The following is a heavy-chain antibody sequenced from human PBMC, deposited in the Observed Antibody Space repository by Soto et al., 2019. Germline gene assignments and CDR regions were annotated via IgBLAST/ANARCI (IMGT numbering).Heavy chain of an antibody. CDR1: GFTFSSYA. J-gene: IGHJ4*02. Sequence: GSLRLSCAASGFTFSSYAMSWVRQAPGKGLEWVSAISGSGGSTYYADSVKGRFTISRDNSKNTLYLQMNSLSAEDTAVYYCAKDAYYYDSSGYAYWGQGTLVTVSS. CDR3: AKDAYYYDSSGYAY. V-gene: IGHV3-23*01. CDR2: ISGSGGST. D-gene: IGHD3-22*01.